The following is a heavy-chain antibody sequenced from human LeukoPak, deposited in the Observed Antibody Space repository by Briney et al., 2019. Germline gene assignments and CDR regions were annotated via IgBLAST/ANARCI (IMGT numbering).Heavy chain of an antibody. CDR1: GFTFSSYA. J-gene: IGHJ1*01. Sequence: PGGSLRLSCAASGFTFSSYAMSWVRQAPGKGLEWVSAISGSGGSTYYADSVKGRFTISRDNSKNTLCLQMNSLRAEDTAVYYCAKDRNSSGWRKYFQHWGQGTLVTVSS. CDR2: ISGSGGST. CDR3: AKDRNSSGWRKYFQH. V-gene: IGHV3-23*01. D-gene: IGHD6-19*01.